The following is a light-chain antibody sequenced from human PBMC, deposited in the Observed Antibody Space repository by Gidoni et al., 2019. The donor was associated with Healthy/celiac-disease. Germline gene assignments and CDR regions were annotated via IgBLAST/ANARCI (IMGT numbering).Light chain of an antibody. J-gene: IGKJ2*01. CDR3: QQHNNWPVYT. CDR1: QSVSSD. Sequence: PGERATLSCRASQSVSSDLAWYQQKPGQAPRLLIYGAPTRATGIPARFSGSGSGTEFTLTISRLQSEDFSVYCCQQHNNWPVYTFGQGTKLEIK. V-gene: IGKV3-15*01. CDR2: GAP.